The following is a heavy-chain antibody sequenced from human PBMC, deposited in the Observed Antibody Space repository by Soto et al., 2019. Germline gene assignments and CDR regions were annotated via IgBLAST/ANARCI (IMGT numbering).Heavy chain of an antibody. Sequence: GASVKVSCKASVGTFSSYAISWVRQAPGQGLEWMGGIIPIFGTANYAQKFQGRVTITADESTSTAYMELSSLRSEDTAVYYCARAPGYSAAFDIWGQGTMVTVSS. V-gene: IGHV1-69*13. J-gene: IGHJ3*02. CDR3: ARAPGYSAAFDI. CDR1: VGTFSSYA. D-gene: IGHD3-22*01. CDR2: IIPIFGTA.